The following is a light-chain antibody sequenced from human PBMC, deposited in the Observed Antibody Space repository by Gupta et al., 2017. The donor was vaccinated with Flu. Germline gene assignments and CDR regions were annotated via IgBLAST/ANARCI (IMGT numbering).Light chain of an antibody. CDR2: DVS. Sequence: VTISCTGTSSDFAGYNYVSWYQQHPGKAPKLIIYDVSKRPSGVPDRFSGSKSGDTASLTVSGLQAEDEADYYCSSYAGLNIIYVFGTGTKVTVL. V-gene: IGLV2-8*01. CDR3: SSYAGLNIIYV. CDR1: SSDFAGYNY. J-gene: IGLJ1*01.